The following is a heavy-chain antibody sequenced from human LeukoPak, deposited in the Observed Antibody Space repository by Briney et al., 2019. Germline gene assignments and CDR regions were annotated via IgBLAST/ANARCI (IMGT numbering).Heavy chain of an antibody. V-gene: IGHV4-39*01. CDR1: GGSISSSSYY. Sequence: SETLSLTCTVSGGSISSSSYYWGWIRQPPGKGLEWIGNIYYSGSHYYNPSLKSRVTISVDTSKNHFSLKLSSVTAADTAVYYCARTRDYGDYYFQYWGQGTLVTVSS. CDR3: ARTRDYGDYYFQY. D-gene: IGHD4-17*01. CDR2: IYYSGSH. J-gene: IGHJ1*01.